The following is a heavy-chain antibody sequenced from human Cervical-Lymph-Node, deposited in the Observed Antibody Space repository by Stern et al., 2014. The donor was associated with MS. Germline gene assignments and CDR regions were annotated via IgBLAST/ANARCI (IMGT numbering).Heavy chain of an antibody. Sequence: QVQLVESRAEVKKPGASVSVSCKASGYTFTAYYLHWVRQAPGHGLEWMGWINPNNGDTKYAQNFQGWVTMTRDTSISTAYMDLSSLTSDDTAIYYCARDLGTVTTPGDYWGQGTLVTVSS. D-gene: IGHD4-17*01. CDR2: INPNNGDT. V-gene: IGHV1-2*04. CDR1: GYTFTAYY. CDR3: ARDLGTVTTPGDY. J-gene: IGHJ4*02.